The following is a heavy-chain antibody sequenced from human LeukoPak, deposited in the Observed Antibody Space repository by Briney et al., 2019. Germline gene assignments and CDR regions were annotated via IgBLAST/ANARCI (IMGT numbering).Heavy chain of an antibody. CDR2: IYYSGST. CDR1: GGSISSYY. J-gene: IGHJ5*02. Sequence: SDTLSLTCTVSGGSISSYYWSWIRQPPGKGLECIGYIYYSGSTNYNPSLKSRVTISVDTSKNQFSLKLSSVTAADTAVYYCARYLGQLDSHSFDPWGQGTLVTVSS. V-gene: IGHV4-59*07. CDR3: ARYLGQLDSHSFDP. D-gene: IGHD6-6*01.